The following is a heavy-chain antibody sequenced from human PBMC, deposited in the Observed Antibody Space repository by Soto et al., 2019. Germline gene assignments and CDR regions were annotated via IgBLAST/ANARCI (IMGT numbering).Heavy chain of an antibody. D-gene: IGHD6-19*01. CDR2: CSGSGVTT. V-gene: IGHV3-23*01. Sequence: EVQLLESGGDLVQPGGTLRLSCAASGFTFSNYAMSWVRQAPGKGLELVSACSGSGVTTYYADSVKGRFIISRDNSKNALYLQMNSLRAEDTAVYYCAEVRDSGWFFDYWGQGTLVTVSS. CDR3: AEVRDSGWFFDY. J-gene: IGHJ4*02. CDR1: GFTFSNYA.